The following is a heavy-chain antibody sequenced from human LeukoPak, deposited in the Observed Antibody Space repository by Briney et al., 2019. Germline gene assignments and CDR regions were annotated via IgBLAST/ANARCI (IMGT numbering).Heavy chain of an antibody. D-gene: IGHD1-26*01. CDR3: ARVEWELHWFDP. CDR2: IYHSGST. V-gene: IGHV4-30-2*01. CDR1: GGSISSGGYY. J-gene: IGHJ5*02. Sequence: PSETLSLTCTVSGGSISSGGYYWSWIRQPPGKGLEWIGYIYHSGSTYYNPPLKSRVTISVDRSKNQFSLKLSSVTAADTAVYYCARVEWELHWFDPWGQGTLVTVSS.